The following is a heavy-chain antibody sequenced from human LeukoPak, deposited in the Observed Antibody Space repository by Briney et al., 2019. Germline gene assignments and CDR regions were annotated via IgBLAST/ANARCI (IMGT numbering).Heavy chain of an antibody. CDR3: ATQGLRTRNDY. Sequence: PSETLSLTCTVSGGSISSSSYYWGWIRQPPGKGLEWIGSTYYSGSTYYNPSLKSRVTISVDTSKNQFSLKLSSVTAADTAVYYCATQGLRTRNDYWGQGTLVTVSS. CDR2: TYYSGST. J-gene: IGHJ4*02. V-gene: IGHV4-39*01. CDR1: GGSISSSSYY.